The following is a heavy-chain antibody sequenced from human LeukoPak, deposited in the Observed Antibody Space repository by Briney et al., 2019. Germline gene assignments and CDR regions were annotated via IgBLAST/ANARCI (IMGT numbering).Heavy chain of an antibody. Sequence: GGSLRLSCAASGFTFSSYEMNWVRQAPGKGLEWVSYISSSGSTIYYADSVKGRFPISRDNAKNSLYLQMNSLRAEDTAVYYCARDNWGVRVGATTGHWYFDLWGRGTLVTVSS. CDR2: ISSSGSTI. CDR3: ARDNWGVRVGATTGHWYFDL. D-gene: IGHD1-26*01. CDR1: GFTFSSYE. J-gene: IGHJ2*01. V-gene: IGHV3-48*03.